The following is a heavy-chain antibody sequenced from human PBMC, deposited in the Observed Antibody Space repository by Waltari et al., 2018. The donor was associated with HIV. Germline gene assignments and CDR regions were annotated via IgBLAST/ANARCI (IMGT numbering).Heavy chain of an antibody. CDR3: ARREYNSGSIDS. J-gene: IGHJ4*02. CDR2: LYYSGGT. CDR1: GGSVSSRSFY. V-gene: IGHV4-39*01. D-gene: IGHD6-19*01. Sequence: QLQLQEWGPGLVRPSEPLSLTCTVSGGSVSSRSFYWGWIRQPPGQGREWRGSLYYSGGTHYNPSLKSRVTIFVDTSKNQFLLQLISVTAADTAVYYCARREYNSGSIDSWGQGTLVTVSS.